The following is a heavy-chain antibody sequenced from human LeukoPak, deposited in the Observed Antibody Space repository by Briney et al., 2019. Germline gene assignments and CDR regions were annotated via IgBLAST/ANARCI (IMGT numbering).Heavy chain of an antibody. V-gene: IGHV3-23*01. D-gene: IGHD3-22*01. CDR3: AKGKAYYYDSSGHRYFDY. J-gene: IGHJ4*02. CDR1: GFAFSNYA. Sequence: PGGSLRLSCAASGFAFSNYAMSWVRQAPGKGLEWVSSISGSGGSTYYADSVKGRFTISRDNSKNSLYLQMNTLRAEDTAVYYCAKGKAYYYDSSGHRYFDYWGQGTLVTVSS. CDR2: ISGSGGST.